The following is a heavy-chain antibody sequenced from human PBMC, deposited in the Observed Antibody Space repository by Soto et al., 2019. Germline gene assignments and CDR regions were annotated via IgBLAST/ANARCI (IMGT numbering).Heavy chain of an antibody. D-gene: IGHD4-4*01. CDR1: GGSISSYY. Sequence: PSETLSLTCTVSGGSISSYYLSWIRQPAGKGPEWIGRIYTSGSTNYNPSLKSRVTMSVDTSKNQFSLKLSSVTAADTAVYYCARDLDYRVSYYHGMDVWGQGTTVTVSS. J-gene: IGHJ6*02. V-gene: IGHV4-4*07. CDR3: ARDLDYRVSYYHGMDV. CDR2: IYTSGST.